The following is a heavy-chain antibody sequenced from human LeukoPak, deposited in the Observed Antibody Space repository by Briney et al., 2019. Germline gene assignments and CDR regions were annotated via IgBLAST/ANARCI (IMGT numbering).Heavy chain of an antibody. CDR2: IYTSGST. V-gene: IGHV4-61*02. CDR3: ASSDYYDSSGYYQVYYGMDV. Sequence: SQTLSLTCTVSGGSISSGSYYWSWIRQPAGKGLEWTGRIYTSGSTNYNPSLKSRVTISVDTSKNQFSLKLSSVTAADTAVYYCASSDYYDSSGYYQVYYGMDVWGQGTTVTVSS. D-gene: IGHD3-22*01. CDR1: GGSISSGSYY. J-gene: IGHJ6*02.